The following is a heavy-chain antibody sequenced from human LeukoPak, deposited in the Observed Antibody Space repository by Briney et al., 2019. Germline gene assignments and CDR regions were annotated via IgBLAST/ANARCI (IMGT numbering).Heavy chain of an antibody. V-gene: IGHV4-39*01. CDR1: GDSVSRSDSY. Sequence: SETLSLTCSVSGDSVSRSDSYWDWIRQPPGKGLEWIGTIYYSGRTYYSPSLKSRVTMSVDPSNNQFSLNLRSVTAADTAVYYCARRRYYDGSGYLEWGQGTLLSVSS. J-gene: IGHJ1*01. CDR2: IYYSGRT. CDR3: ARRRYYDGSGYLE. D-gene: IGHD3-22*01.